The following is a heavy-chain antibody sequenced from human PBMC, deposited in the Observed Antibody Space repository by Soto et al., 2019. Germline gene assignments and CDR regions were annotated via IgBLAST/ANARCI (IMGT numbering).Heavy chain of an antibody. CDR2: IYHSGSS. D-gene: IGHD1-1*01. J-gene: IGHJ6*02. Sequence: QVHLQESGPGLVKRSETLSLTCAIGASSISIYYWGWIRQPPGKGLEWIGSIYHSGSSYYNPSLKSRVSLSLDTSKGQLSLNLTSVTAADTAVYYCAREDDGAGMDVWGQGTTVIVSS. CDR1: ASSISIYY. V-gene: IGHV4-38-2*02. CDR3: AREDDGAGMDV.